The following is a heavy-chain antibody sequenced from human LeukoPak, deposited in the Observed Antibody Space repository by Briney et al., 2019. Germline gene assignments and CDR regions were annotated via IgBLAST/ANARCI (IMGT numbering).Heavy chain of an antibody. J-gene: IGHJ5*02. CDR3: ARVLLSNYDFWSGYSNWFDP. CDR1: GGSISSYY. CDR2: IYYSGST. V-gene: IGHV4-59*01. D-gene: IGHD3-3*01. Sequence: SETLSLTCTASGGSISSYYWSWIRQPPGKGLEWIGYIYYSGSTNYNPSLKSRVTISVDTSKNQFSLKLSSVTAADTAVDYCARVLLSNYDFWSGYSNWFDPWGQGTLVTVSS.